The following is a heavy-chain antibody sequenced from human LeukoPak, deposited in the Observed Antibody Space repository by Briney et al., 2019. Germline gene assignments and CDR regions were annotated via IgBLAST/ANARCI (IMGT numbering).Heavy chain of an antibody. CDR3: ARDDGYSSSWYDY. Sequence: GASVTVSCKASGYIFTDYYIHWVRQAPGQGLEWMGWINPNSGDTNCAQKFQGRVTMTRDTSISTAYLELSGLTSDDTAVYYCARDDGYSSSWYDYWGQGTLVTVSS. J-gene: IGHJ4*02. CDR2: INPNSGDT. V-gene: IGHV1-2*02. CDR1: GYIFTDYY. D-gene: IGHD6-13*01.